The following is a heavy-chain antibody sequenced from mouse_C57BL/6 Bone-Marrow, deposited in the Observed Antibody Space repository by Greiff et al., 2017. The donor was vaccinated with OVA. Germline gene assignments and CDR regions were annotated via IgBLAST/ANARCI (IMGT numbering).Heavy chain of an antibody. CDR3: ARRGEYDNFDY. J-gene: IGHJ2*01. V-gene: IGHV5-12*01. CDR2: ISNGGGST. CDR1: GFTFSDYY. Sequence: EVKLVESGGGLVQPGGSLKLSCAASGFTFSDYYMYWVRQTPEKRLEWVAYISNGGGSTYYPDTVKGRFTISRDKAKNTLYLQMSRLKSEDTAMYYCARRGEYDNFDYWGQGTTLTVSS. D-gene: IGHD2-4*01.